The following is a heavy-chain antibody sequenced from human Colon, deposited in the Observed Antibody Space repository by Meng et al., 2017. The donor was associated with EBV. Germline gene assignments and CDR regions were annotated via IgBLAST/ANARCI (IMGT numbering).Heavy chain of an antibody. V-gene: IGHV4-34*01. Sequence: HEWGQGRLKPSETLSPPCAVSGGPSSIYHWRWIRQSPGKGLEWIGEINYSGSTTYHPSLKSRVTISADTSKNQFSLRLNSVTAADTAVYYCRHAYCYHIDGFSDNWGQGTLVTVSS. J-gene: IGHJ4*02. CDR2: INYSGST. D-gene: IGHD2-21*01. CDR1: GGPSSIYH. CDR3: RHAYCYHIDGFSDN.